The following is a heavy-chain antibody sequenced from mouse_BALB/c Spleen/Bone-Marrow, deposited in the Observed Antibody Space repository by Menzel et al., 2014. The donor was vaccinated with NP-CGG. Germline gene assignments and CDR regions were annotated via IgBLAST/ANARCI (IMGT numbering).Heavy chain of an antibody. J-gene: IGHJ4*01. CDR2: ISCYNGAT. V-gene: IGHV1S34*01. CDR3: VRRGNPIVYYAMGY. CDR1: GYSFTGYY. Sequence: LVKTGASVKISCKASGYSFTGYYMHWVKQSHGKSLEWIGYISCYNGATSYNQNFKGKATFTVDTSYSTAYRQFNSLTSEDSAVYYCVRRGNPIVYYAMGYWGQGTSVTVSS.